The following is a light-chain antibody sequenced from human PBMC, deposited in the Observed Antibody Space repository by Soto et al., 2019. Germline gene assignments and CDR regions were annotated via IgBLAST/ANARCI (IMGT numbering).Light chain of an antibody. V-gene: IGKV3-20*01. CDR2: GAS. CDR1: QTVSGSY. Sequence: DIVLTQSPGTLSLSPAERATLSCRASQTVSGSYLAWYQQKPGQAPRLLIYGASSRATGIPDRFSGSGSGTDFTLTISRLEPEDFAVYYCQQYGSSRIFGGGTKVDIK. J-gene: IGKJ4*01. CDR3: QQYGSSRI.